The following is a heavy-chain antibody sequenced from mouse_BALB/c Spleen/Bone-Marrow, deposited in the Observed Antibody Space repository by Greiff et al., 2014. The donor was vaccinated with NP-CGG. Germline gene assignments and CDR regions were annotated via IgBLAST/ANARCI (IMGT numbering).Heavy chain of an antibody. D-gene: IGHD2-4*01. CDR1: GYTFTSYD. V-gene: IGHV1-85*01. CDR3: ARRVYYDYDGGAWFAY. CDR2: IFPGDGST. J-gene: IGHJ3*01. Sequence: VQLVESGAELAKPGASVKLSCKASGYTFTSYDINWVRQRPEQGLEWIGWIFPGDGSTKYNEKFKGKATLTTDKSSSTAYMQLSRLTSEDSAVYFCARRVYYDYDGGAWFAYWGQGTLVTVSA.